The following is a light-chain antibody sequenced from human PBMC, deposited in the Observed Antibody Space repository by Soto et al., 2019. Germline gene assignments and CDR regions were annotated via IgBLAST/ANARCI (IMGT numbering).Light chain of an antibody. CDR1: QSVSSN. Sequence: EIVMTQSPATLSVSPGERATLSCRASQSVSSNLAWYQQKPGQAPRLLIYGASNRATGVPDRFSGSESETDFTLTINRLEPEDFAVYYCQQYGSSPQITFGQGTRLEIK. CDR3: QQYGSSPQIT. V-gene: IGKV3-20*01. CDR2: GAS. J-gene: IGKJ5*01.